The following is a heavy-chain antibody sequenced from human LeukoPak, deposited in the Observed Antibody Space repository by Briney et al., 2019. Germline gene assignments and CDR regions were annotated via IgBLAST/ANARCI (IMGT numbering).Heavy chain of an antibody. V-gene: IGHV4-4*02. Sequence: SETLSLTCAVSGGSISSHTWWNWVRQPPGKGLEWIGEIYHTGRTNYNASLKSRVTMSVDKSKNQFSLMLRSVTVADTAVYYCAGNSGWYTDSWGRGTLVIVSS. CDR3: AGNSGWYTDS. CDR1: GGSISSHTW. CDR2: IYHTGRT. D-gene: IGHD6-19*01. J-gene: IGHJ5*01.